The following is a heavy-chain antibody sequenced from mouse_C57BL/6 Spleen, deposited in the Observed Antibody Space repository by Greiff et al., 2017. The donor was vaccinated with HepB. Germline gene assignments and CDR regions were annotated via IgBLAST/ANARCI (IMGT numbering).Heavy chain of an antibody. CDR2: IRNKANNHAT. V-gene: IGHV6-6*01. Sequence: DVKLVESGGGLVQPGGSMKLSCAASGFTFSDAWMDWVRQSPEKGLEWVAEIRNKANNHATYYAESVKGMFTISRDDAKTGVYLHTNSLRAEDTGIYYCTGYEGYPYAMDDWGQGASVTVSS. J-gene: IGHJ4*01. CDR3: TGYEGYPYAMDD. D-gene: IGHD2-3*01. CDR1: GFTFSDAW.